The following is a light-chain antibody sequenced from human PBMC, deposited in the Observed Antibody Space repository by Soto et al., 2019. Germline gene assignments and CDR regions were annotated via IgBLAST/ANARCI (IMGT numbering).Light chain of an antibody. V-gene: IGKV3-15*01. Sequence: EMVMTQSPATLSVSPGERATLSCRASQSVSSNLAWYQQKPGQAPRLLIYGASTRATGIPARFSGSGSGTDFTLTISSLEPEDFAVYYCQHYGDSARTFGPGTRLEI. CDR2: GAS. CDR3: QHYGDSART. CDR1: QSVSSN. J-gene: IGKJ5*01.